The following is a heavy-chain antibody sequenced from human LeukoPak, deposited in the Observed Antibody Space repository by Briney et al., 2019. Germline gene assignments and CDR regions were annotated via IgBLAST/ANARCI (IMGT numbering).Heavy chain of an antibody. CDR1: GYTFTGYY. J-gene: IGHJ6*02. V-gene: IGHV1-2*02. CDR3: ATLAYYDFWSGSYYYGMDV. Sequence: ASVKVSCKASGYTFTGYYMHWVRQAPGQGLELMGWINPNSGGTNYAQKFQGRVTMTRDTSISTAYMELSRLRSDDTAVYYCATLAYYDFWSGSYYYGMDVWGQGTTVTVSS. CDR2: INPNSGGT. D-gene: IGHD3-3*01.